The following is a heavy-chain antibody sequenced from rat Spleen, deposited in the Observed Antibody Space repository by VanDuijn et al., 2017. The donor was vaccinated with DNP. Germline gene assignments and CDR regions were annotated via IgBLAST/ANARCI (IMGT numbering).Heavy chain of an antibody. CDR1: GLTFSDYS. D-gene: IGHD5-1*01. Sequence: EVQLVESGGGLVQPGRSLKLSCAASGLTFSDYSVACVRQAPKKGLDWVASITNSGSATKYRESVQGRFTISRDNAKNTLYLQMDSLRSVDTATYYCKLGGAYWGQGVMVTVSS. V-gene: IGHV5-7*01. J-gene: IGHJ2*01. CDR2: ITNSGSAT. CDR3: KLGGAY.